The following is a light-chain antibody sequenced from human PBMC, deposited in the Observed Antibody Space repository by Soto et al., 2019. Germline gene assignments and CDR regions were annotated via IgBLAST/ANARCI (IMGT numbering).Light chain of an antibody. J-gene: IGKJ2*01. CDR2: GAS. CDR3: QQYNNWPPYT. Sequence: EIVMTQSPATLSVSPGERATLSCGASQSVSSNLAWYQQKPGQAPRRLIYGASTRATGIPARFSGSGSGTEFTLTISSLQSEDFAVYYCQQYNNWPPYTFGQGTKLEIK. V-gene: IGKV3-15*01. CDR1: QSVSSN.